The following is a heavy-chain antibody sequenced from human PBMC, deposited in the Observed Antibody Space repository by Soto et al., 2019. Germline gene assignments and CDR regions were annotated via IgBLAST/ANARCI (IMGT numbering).Heavy chain of an antibody. CDR1: GYTFTSYG. D-gene: IGHD4-17*01. CDR2: ISAYNGNT. Sequence: ASVKVSCKASGYTFTSYGISWVRQAPGQGLEWMGWISAYNGNTNYAQKLQGRVTMTTDTSTSTAYMELRSLRSDDTSVYYCASDDYGGNSGYYFDYWGQGTQVTVSS. V-gene: IGHV1-18*01. J-gene: IGHJ4*02. CDR3: ASDDYGGNSGYYFDY.